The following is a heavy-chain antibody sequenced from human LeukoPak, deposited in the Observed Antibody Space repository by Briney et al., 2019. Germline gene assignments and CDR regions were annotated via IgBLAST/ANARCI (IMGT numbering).Heavy chain of an antibody. CDR1: GGSISSSSYY. J-gene: IGHJ6*03. CDR3: ARDKRAYYYMDV. CDR2: IYYSGST. V-gene: IGHV4-39*07. Sequence: SETLSLTCTVSGGSISSSSYYWGWIRQPPGKGLEWIGSIYYSGSTNYNPSLKSRVTISVDTSKNQFSLKLSSVTAADTAVYYCARDKRAYYYMDVWGKGTTVTVSS.